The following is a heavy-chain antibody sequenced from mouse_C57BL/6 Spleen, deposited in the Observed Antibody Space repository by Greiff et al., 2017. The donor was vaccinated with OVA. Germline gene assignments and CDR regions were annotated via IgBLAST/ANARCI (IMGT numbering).Heavy chain of an antibody. CDR2: IRNKANNHAT. Sequence: EVQLVESGGGLVQPGGSMKLSCAASGFTFSDAWMDWVRQSPEKGLEWVAEIRNKANNHATYYAESVKGRFTISRDDSKSSVYLQMNSLRAEDTGIYYCTRWAYYDYDWYFDVWGTGTTVTVSS. J-gene: IGHJ1*03. D-gene: IGHD2-4*01. CDR3: TRWAYYDYDWYFDV. CDR1: GFTFSDAW. V-gene: IGHV6-6*01.